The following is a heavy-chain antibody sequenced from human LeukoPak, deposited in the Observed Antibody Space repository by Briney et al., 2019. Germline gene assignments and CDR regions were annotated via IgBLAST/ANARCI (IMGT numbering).Heavy chain of an antibody. CDR2: MNPNSGNT. Sequence: ASVKVSCKPSGYTFTSYDINWVRQATGQGLEWMGWMNPNSGNTGYAQKFQGRVTMTRNTTISTAYMELSSLRSEDTAVYYCARGSSARKNSCWCYFDYWGQGTLVTVSS. J-gene: IGHJ4*02. CDR1: GYTFTSYD. CDR3: ARGSSARKNSCWCYFDY. D-gene: IGHD6-19*01. V-gene: IGHV1-8*01.